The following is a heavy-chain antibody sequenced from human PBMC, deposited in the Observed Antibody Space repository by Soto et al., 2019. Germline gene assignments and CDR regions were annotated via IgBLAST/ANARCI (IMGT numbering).Heavy chain of an antibody. Sequence: PGGSLRLSCAASAFTFNNYAMSWVRQAPGKGLEWVSGIGGSGRTTYYADSVKGRFTISRDNSNNTLFLQMNSQRAEDTAVYYCAKSRYSDSSGDFYDYWGQGTLVTVSS. CDR2: IGGSGRTT. D-gene: IGHD3-22*01. CDR3: AKSRYSDSSGDFYDY. CDR1: AFTFNNYA. V-gene: IGHV3-23*01. J-gene: IGHJ4*02.